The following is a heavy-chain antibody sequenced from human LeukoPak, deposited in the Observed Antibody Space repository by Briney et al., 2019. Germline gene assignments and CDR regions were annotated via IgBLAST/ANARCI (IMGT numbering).Heavy chain of an antibody. J-gene: IGHJ5*02. Sequence: SSETLSLTCTVSGYSISSGYYWGWIRQPPGKGLEWIGSIYHSGSTNYNPSLKSRVTISVDTSKNQFSLKLSSVTAADTAVYYCARDLGYYRFGELSPWFDPWGQGTLVTVSS. CDR1: GYSISSGYY. V-gene: IGHV4-38-2*02. CDR3: ARDLGYYRFGELSPWFDP. CDR2: IYHSGST. D-gene: IGHD3-10*01.